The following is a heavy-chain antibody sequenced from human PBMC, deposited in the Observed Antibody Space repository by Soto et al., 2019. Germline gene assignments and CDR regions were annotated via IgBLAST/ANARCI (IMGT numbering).Heavy chain of an antibody. Sequence: GASVKVSCKASGYTFTGYYMHCVRQAPGQGLEWMGWINPNSGGTNYAQKFQGWVTMTRDTSISTAYMELSRLRSDDTAVYYCARSPNENYGMDVWGQGTTVTVSS. CDR1: GYTFTGYY. D-gene: IGHD1-1*01. CDR3: ARSPNENYGMDV. CDR2: INPNSGGT. V-gene: IGHV1-2*04. J-gene: IGHJ6*02.